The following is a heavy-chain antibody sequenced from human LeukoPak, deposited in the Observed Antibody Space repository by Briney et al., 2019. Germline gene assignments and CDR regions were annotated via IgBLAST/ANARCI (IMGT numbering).Heavy chain of an antibody. CDR2: VYYSGTT. D-gene: IGHD6-19*01. CDR1: RGSITTYY. Sequence: SETLSLTCTVSRGSITTYYWSWIRQPPGKGPEWLGYVYYSGTTDYNPSLKSRISMSVDTSRNQFSLNLNSVTAADTAFYYCANLVIHTSSGWHLDSWGQGTLVTVSS. V-gene: IGHV4-59*01. J-gene: IGHJ4*02. CDR3: ANLVIHTSSGWHLDS.